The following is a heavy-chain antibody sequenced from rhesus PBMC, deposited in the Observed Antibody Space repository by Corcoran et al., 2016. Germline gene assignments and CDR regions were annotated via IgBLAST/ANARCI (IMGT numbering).Heavy chain of an antibody. CDR3: ARQGGTYNRFDV. CDR2: IYGSGST. Sequence: QVQLQESGPGLVRPSETLSLTCAVSGGSISSNYWRWIRLAPGRGPEWIGYIYGSGSTYYNPSLKSRVTLSVDTSKSQLSLKLTSVTAADTAVFYCARQGGTYNRFDVWGPGVLVTVSS. CDR1: GGSISSNY. D-gene: IGHD1-44*01. J-gene: IGHJ5-1*01. V-gene: IGHV4S11*01.